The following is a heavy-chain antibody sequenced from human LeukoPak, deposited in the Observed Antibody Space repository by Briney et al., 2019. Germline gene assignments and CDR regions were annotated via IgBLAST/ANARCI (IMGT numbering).Heavy chain of an antibody. CDR1: GYTFTGYS. J-gene: IGHJ3*02. CDR2: INPKTGTA. CDR3: ARQKQQLVRAFDI. D-gene: IGHD6-13*01. Sequence: ASVKVSCKASGYTFTGYSIYWVRQTPGQKLEWMGWINPKTGTANSAQKFQGRVTMTRDMSISTAYMELSRLRSDDTAVYYCARQKQQLVRAFDIWGQGTMVTVSS. V-gene: IGHV1-2*02.